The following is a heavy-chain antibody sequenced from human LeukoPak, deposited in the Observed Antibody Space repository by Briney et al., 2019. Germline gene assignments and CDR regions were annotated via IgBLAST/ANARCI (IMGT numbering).Heavy chain of an antibody. J-gene: IGHJ4*02. CDR1: GGTFNSYA. D-gene: IGHD5-24*01. Sequence: ASVKVSCKASGGTFNSYAISWVRQAPGQGLEWMGIINPSGGSTSYAQKFQGRVTMTRDMSTSTVYMELSSLRSEDTAVYYCARVHERWLQFGPFDYWGQGTLVTVSS. CDR3: ARVHERWLQFGPFDY. CDR2: INPSGGST. V-gene: IGHV1-46*02.